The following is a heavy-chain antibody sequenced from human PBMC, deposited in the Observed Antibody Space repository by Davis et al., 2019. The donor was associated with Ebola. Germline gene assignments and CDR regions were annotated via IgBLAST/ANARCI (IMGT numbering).Heavy chain of an antibody. D-gene: IGHD3-22*01. CDR3: ARVVSDNSGDPFDY. CDR2: IKEDGSER. Sequence: PGGSLTLSCAASGFTFSKYWMTWVRQAPGKGPEWMAYIKEDGSERHYVDFVKGRFTISRDNAKNSLYLQMNSLRAEDTAVYYCARVVSDNSGDPFDYWGQGTLVTVSS. J-gene: IGHJ4*02. CDR1: GFTFSKYW. V-gene: IGHV3-7*01.